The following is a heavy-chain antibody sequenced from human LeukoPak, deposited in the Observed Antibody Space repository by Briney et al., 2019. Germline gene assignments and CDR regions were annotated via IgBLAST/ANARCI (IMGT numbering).Heavy chain of an antibody. CDR2: ISYDGSNK. CDR1: GFTFSSYG. Sequence: GGSLRLSCAASGFTFSSYGMHWVRQAPGKGLEWVAVISYDGSNKYYADSVKGRFTISRDNSKNTLYLQMNSLRAEDTAVYYCAKGANVDIVAGLDYWGQGTLVTVSS. J-gene: IGHJ4*02. V-gene: IGHV3-30*18. D-gene: IGHD5-12*01. CDR3: AKGANVDIVAGLDY.